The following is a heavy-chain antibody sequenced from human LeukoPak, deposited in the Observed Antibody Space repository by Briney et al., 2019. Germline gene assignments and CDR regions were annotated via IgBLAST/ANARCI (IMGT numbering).Heavy chain of an antibody. J-gene: IGHJ6*04. D-gene: IGHD6-19*01. Sequence: GGSLRLSCAASGFTFSSYGMHWVRQAPGKGLEWVAVISYDGSNKYYADSVKGRFTISRDNSKNTLYLQTNSLRAEDTAVYYCAKDLGYGGWWRYYYYYGMDVWGKGTTVTVSS. CDR3: AKDLGYGGWWRYYYYYGMDV. CDR1: GFTFSSYG. CDR2: ISYDGSNK. V-gene: IGHV3-30*18.